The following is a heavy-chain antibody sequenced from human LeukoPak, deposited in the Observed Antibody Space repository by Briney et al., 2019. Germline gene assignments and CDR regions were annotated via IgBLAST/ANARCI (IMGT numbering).Heavy chain of an antibody. V-gene: IGHV3-23*01. CDR3: ANTRGDYWDHDY. J-gene: IGHJ4*02. Sequence: GGSLRLSCAASGFTFSSYAMSWVRQAPGKGLEWVSAISGSGGSTYYADSVKGRFTISRDNSKNTLYLQMNSLRAEDTAVYYCANTRGDYWDHDYWGQGTLVIVSS. D-gene: IGHD4-17*01. CDR2: ISGSGGST. CDR1: GFTFSSYA.